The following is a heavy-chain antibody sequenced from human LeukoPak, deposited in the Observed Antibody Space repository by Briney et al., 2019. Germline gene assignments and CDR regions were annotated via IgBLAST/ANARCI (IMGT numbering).Heavy chain of an antibody. J-gene: IGHJ6*02. Sequence: PGGSLRLSCAASGFTFSNYVMGWVRQAPGKGLEWVSTINSSGGRTYYTDSVKGRFTISRDNSKDTLDLQMNSLRAEDTAVYYCAKGVLDYHGAGNMYFPNDVWGQGTTVTVSS. D-gene: IGHD3-10*01. CDR2: INSSGGRT. CDR1: GFTFSNYV. V-gene: IGHV3-23*01. CDR3: AKGVLDYHGAGNMYFPNDV.